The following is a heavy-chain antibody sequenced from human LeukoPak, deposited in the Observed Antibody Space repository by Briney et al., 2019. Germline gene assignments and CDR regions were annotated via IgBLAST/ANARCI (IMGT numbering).Heavy chain of an antibody. V-gene: IGHV1-2*02. CDR3: ARGNVVVPAAISADRFYYYYMDV. D-gene: IGHD2-2*02. Sequence: ASVKVSCKASGYTFTGYYMHWVRQAPGQGLEWMRWINPNSGGTNYAQKFQGRVTMTRDTSISTAYMELSRLRSDDTAVYYCARGNVVVPAAISADRFYYYYMDVWGKGTTVTVSS. CDR1: GYTFTGYY. J-gene: IGHJ6*03. CDR2: INPNSGGT.